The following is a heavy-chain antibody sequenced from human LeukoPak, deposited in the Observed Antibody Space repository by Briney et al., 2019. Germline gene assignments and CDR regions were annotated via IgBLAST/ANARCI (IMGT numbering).Heavy chain of an antibody. CDR1: GFTFSSYG. V-gene: IGHV3-48*02. CDR2: ISSSSSTM. J-gene: IGHJ4*02. CDR3: ARDRRDHYFDY. Sequence: PGRSLRLSCAASGFTFSSYGMHWARQAPGKGLEWVSYISSSSSTMYYADSVKGRFTISRDNAKNSLYLQMNSPRDEDTAVYYCARDRRDHYFDYWGQGTLVTVSS.